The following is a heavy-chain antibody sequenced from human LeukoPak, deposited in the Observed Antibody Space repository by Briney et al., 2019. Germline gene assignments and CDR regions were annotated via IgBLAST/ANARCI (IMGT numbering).Heavy chain of an antibody. Sequence: GGSLRLSCAASGFSVGGYWMHWVRQGPGMGLVWVSRINSDGSSISYADSVKGRFSISRDNAKNTLYLQMNSLRAEDTAVYYCTRGGGGYGNFDLWGQGTLVNGSS. CDR1: GFSVGGYW. CDR2: INSDGSSI. J-gene: IGHJ4*02. CDR3: TRGGGGYGNFDL. D-gene: IGHD4-23*01. V-gene: IGHV3-74*01.